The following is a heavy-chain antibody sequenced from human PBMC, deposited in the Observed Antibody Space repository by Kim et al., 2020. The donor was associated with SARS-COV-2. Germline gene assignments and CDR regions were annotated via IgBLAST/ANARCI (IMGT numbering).Heavy chain of an antibody. D-gene: IGHD3-10*01. Sequence: GGSLRLSCAASGFTFSSYGMHWVRQAPGKGLEWVAVISYDGSNKYYADSVKGRFTISRDNSKNTLYLQMNSLRAEDTAVYYCARRPYYYGSGSYKRVYYGMDVWGQGTTVTVSS. V-gene: IGHV3-30*03. CDR3: ARRPYYYGSGSYKRVYYGMDV. CDR1: GFTFSSYG. J-gene: IGHJ6*02. CDR2: ISYDGSNK.